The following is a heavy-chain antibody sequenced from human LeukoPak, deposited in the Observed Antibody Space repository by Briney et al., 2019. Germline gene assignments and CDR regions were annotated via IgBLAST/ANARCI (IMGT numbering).Heavy chain of an antibody. CDR3: ARESGAFSPFGF. CDR2: VHLSGTS. Sequence: SETLSLTCAVSGGSILTTNWWSWVRQPPGKGLEWIGEVHLSGTSNYNPSLKSRVSMSIDKSKNQLSLKLTSVTAADTAMYYCARESGAFSPFGFWGQEPWSPSPQ. V-gene: IGHV4-4*02. CDR1: GGSILTTNW. J-gene: IGHJ4*01. D-gene: IGHD1-26*01.